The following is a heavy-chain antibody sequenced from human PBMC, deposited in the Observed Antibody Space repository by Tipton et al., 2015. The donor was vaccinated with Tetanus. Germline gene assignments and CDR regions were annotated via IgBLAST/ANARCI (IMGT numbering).Heavy chain of an antibody. J-gene: IGHJ4*02. CDR3: AREGEFSGYFDY. CDR1: GFTVSSNY. Sequence: SLRLSCAASGFTVSSNYMSWVRQAPGKGLEWVANIKQDGSEKYYVDSVKGRFTISRDNAKNSLYLQMNSLRAEDTAVYYCAREGEFSGYFDYWGQGTLVTVSS. CDR2: IKQDGSEK. D-gene: IGHD3-16*01. V-gene: IGHV3-7*01.